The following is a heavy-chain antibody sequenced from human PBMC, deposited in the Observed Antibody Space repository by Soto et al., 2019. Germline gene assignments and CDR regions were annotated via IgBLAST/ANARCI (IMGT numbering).Heavy chain of an antibody. CDR3: ASGTDKGYAFDI. V-gene: IGHV1-18*01. CDR1: GYTFTSYG. J-gene: IGHJ3*02. Sequence: ASVKVSCKASGYTFTSYGIGWVRQAPGQGLEWMGWISAYNGNTNYAQKLQGRVTMTTDTSTSTAYMEPRSLRSDDTAVYYCASGTDKGYAFDIWGQGTMVTVSS. CDR2: ISAYNGNT.